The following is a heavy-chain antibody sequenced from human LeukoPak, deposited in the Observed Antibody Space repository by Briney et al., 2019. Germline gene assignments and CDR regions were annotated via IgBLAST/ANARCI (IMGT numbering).Heavy chain of an antibody. CDR2: INHSGST. CDR3: ARAGQREWDPRGGDAFDI. J-gene: IGHJ3*02. CDR1: GGSFSGYY. D-gene: IGHD1-26*01. Sequence: PSETLSLTCAVYGGSFSGYYWSWIRQPPGKGLEWIGEINHSGSTNYNPSLKSRVTISVDTSKNQFSLKLSSVTAADTAVYYCARAGQREWDPRGGDAFDIWGQGTMVTVSS. V-gene: IGHV4-34*01.